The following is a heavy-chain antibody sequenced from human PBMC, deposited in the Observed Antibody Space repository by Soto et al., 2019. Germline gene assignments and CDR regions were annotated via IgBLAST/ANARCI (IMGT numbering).Heavy chain of an antibody. CDR3: AKDSAQLLFDYYYYGMDV. Sequence: QVQLVESGGGVVQPGGSLRLSWEASGFTFSKFGIHWVRQAPGKGLEWVAVVSYDGSFKYYADSVKGGYTISRDNSKKTMYLKRNSLRPEDTALYSCAKDSAQLLFDYYYYGMDVWGQGTTVTVSS. J-gene: IGHJ6*02. D-gene: IGHD2-2*01. CDR2: VSYDGSFK. CDR1: GFTFSKFG. V-gene: IGHV3-30*18.